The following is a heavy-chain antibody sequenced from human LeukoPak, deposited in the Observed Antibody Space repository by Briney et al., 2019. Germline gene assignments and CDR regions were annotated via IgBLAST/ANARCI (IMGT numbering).Heavy chain of an antibody. D-gene: IGHD6-13*01. CDR1: GYTFTNYV. CDR3: AREAAAGIREIFDS. Sequence: WASVKVSCKASGYTFTNYVINWVRQAPGQGLEWMGWISVYNGYTNYAPKFQDRVVMTTDTSTSTAYMELRSLRFDDTAVYYCAREAAAGIREIFDSWGQGTLVTVSS. V-gene: IGHV1-18*01. CDR2: ISVYNGYT. J-gene: IGHJ4*02.